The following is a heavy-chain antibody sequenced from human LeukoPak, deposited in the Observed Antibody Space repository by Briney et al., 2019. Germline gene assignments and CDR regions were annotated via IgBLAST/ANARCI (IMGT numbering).Heavy chain of an antibody. J-gene: IGHJ4*02. D-gene: IGHD5-24*01. Sequence: PGGSLRLSCVASGFPFSSYWMTWVRQAPGKGLEWVANIKQDGSKKSYVDSVKGRFTISRDSAKNSLYLQMNSLRAGDTAIYYCTRVGYIDEGIDYWGQGTLVTVSS. CDR3: TRVGYIDEGIDY. CDR1: GFPFSSYW. CDR2: IKQDGSKK. V-gene: IGHV3-7*04.